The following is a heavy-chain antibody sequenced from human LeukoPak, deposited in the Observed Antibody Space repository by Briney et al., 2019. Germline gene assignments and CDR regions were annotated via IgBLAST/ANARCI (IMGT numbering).Heavy chain of an antibody. J-gene: IGHJ3*02. V-gene: IGHV4-34*01. CDR3: ARPYCSGGSCYWGDAFDI. CDR1: GGSISSYY. Sequence: SETLSLTCTVSGGSISSYYWSWIRQPPGKGLEWIGEINHSGSTNYNPSLKSRVTISVDTSKNQFSLKLSSVTAADTAVYYCARPYCSGGSCYWGDAFDIWGQGTMVTVSS. CDR2: INHSGST. D-gene: IGHD2-15*01.